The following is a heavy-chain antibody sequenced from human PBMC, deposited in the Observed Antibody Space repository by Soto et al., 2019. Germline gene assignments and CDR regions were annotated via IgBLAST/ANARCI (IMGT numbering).Heavy chain of an antibody. CDR3: TTVSYNATLPVRLDY. D-gene: IGHD2-15*01. CDR2: VKSKNDGGTT. Sequence: GGSLRLSCAASGFTFSNAWINWVRQTPGRGLEWVGRVKSKNDGGTTDFAAPVKGRFAISRDDSKNMVYLEMNSLQTEDTAMYYCTTVSYNATLPVRLDYSGHGTLVTVSA. V-gene: IGHV3-15*07. CDR1: GFTFSNAW. J-gene: IGHJ4*01.